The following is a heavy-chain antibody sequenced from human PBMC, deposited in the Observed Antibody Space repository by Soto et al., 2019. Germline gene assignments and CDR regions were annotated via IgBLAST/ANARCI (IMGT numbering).Heavy chain of an antibody. Sequence: EASVKVSCKASGYTFTGYYMHWVRQAPGQGLEWMGWINPNSGGTNYAQKFQGWVTMTRDTSISTAYMELSRLRSDDTAVYYCARAGPPYYDFWSGYSSWFDPWGQGTLVTVSS. J-gene: IGHJ5*02. CDR3: ARAGPPYYDFWSGYSSWFDP. D-gene: IGHD3-3*01. V-gene: IGHV1-2*04. CDR2: INPNSGGT. CDR1: GYTFTGYY.